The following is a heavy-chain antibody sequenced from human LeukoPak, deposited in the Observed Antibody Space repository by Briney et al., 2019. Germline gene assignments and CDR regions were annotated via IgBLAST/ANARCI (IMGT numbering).Heavy chain of an antibody. Sequence: PSGTLSLTCTVSGGSISSSSYYWGWIRQPPGKGLEWIGSIYYSGSTYYNPSLKSRVTISVDTSKNQFSLKLSSVTAADTAVYYCARQPYSGSYDYYMDVWGKGTTVTVSS. V-gene: IGHV4-39*01. CDR2: IYYSGST. D-gene: IGHD1-26*01. CDR3: ARQPYSGSYDYYMDV. J-gene: IGHJ6*03. CDR1: GGSISSSSYY.